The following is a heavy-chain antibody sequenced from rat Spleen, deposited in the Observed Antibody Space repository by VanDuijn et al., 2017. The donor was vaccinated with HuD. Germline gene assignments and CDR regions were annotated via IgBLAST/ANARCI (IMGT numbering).Heavy chain of an antibody. CDR3: VRRDYGYPFDY. D-gene: IGHD1-7*01. Sequence: EVQLVESGGGLVQPGRSLKLSCAASGFTFSDYNMAWVRQAPKKGLEWVATISYDGSSTYYRDSVKGRFTISRDNAKSTLYLQMDSLRSEDTATYYCVRRDYGYPFDYWGQGVVVTVSS. J-gene: IGHJ2*01. V-gene: IGHV5-7*01. CDR2: ISYDGSST. CDR1: GFTFSDYN.